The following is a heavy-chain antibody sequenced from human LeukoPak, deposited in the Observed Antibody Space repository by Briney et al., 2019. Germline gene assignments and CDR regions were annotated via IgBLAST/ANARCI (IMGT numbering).Heavy chain of an antibody. J-gene: IGHJ4*02. V-gene: IGHV3-9*01. D-gene: IGHD1-26*01. CDR3: AEGPRATSNLFDY. CDR2: ISRNGGSI. Sequence: PGGSLRLSCAASGFTFDDNAMHWVRQAPGKGLVWVSGISRNGGSIGYADSVKGRFTISRDNAKNSLYLQMNSLRAEYTALYYCAEGPRATSNLFDYWGQGTLVTVSS. CDR1: GFTFDDNA.